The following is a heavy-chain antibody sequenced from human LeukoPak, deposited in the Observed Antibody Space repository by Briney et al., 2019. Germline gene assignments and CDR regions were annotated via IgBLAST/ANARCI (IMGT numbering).Heavy chain of an antibody. V-gene: IGHV3-11*04. CDR1: GFTFTDSY. CDR2: ISSTSSTI. J-gene: IGHJ5*02. D-gene: IGHD3-10*01. Sequence: GGSLRLSCAASGFTFTDSYMTWVRQAPGKGLEWLSYISSTSSTIYYADSVKGRFTISRDNAKNSLYLQMNSLRAEDRAVYYCASLYGSGPNWFDPWGQGTLVTVSS. CDR3: ASLYGSGPNWFDP.